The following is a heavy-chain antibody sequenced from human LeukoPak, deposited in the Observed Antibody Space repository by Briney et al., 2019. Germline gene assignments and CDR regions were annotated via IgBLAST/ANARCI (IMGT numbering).Heavy chain of an antibody. CDR2: IYYSGST. CDR3: AGKYYYDSSGYFYVDW. Sequence: SETLSLTCTVSGSSISSDYYWGWIRQPPGKGLEWIGYIYYSGSTNYNPSLKSRVTISLDTSKNQFSLNLKSVTAADTAVYYCAGKYYYDSSGYFYVDWWGQGTLVTVSS. J-gene: IGHJ4*02. CDR1: GSSISSDYY. V-gene: IGHV4-38-2*02. D-gene: IGHD3-22*01.